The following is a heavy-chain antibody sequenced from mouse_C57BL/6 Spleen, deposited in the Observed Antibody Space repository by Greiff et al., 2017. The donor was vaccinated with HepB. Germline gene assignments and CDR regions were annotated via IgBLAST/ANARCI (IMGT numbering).Heavy chain of an antibody. J-gene: IGHJ3*01. D-gene: IGHD2-1*01. CDR1: GFTFSSYA. Sequence: EVKLVESGGGLVKPGGSLKLSCAASGFTFSSYAMSWVRQTPEKRLAWVATISDGGSYTYYPDNVKGRFTISRDNAKNNLYLQMSNLKSEDTAMYYCARSGNYVFAYWGQGTLVTVSA. CDR2: ISDGGSYT. CDR3: ARSGNYVFAY. V-gene: IGHV5-4*03.